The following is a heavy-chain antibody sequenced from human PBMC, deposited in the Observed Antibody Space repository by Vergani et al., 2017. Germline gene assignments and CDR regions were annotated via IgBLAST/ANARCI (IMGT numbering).Heavy chain of an antibody. V-gene: IGHV3-33*01. CDR1: GFTFGSFG. Sequence: QVHLVESGGGVVQPGRSLRLSCAASGFTFGSFGMHWVRQAPGKGLEWVAVIWYDGRNKQYADSVKGRFTVSRDNSQSTLYLQMNSLRAEDTAMYYCARPHGDILPPDPRRLDYWGQGTLVTVSS. J-gene: IGHJ4*02. CDR3: ARPHGDILPPDPRRLDY. CDR2: IWYDGRNK.